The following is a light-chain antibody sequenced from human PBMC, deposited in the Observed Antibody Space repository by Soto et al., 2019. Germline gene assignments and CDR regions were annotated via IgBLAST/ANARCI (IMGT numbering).Light chain of an antibody. Sequence: EILLTQSPATLSLSPGERATLSCRASPGVSNFLAWYQQKPGQAPRLLLYDASARATGIPVRFSGSGSGTDFTLTISSLEPADFAVYYCQQRRSWPAITFGQGTKVDIK. CDR2: DAS. V-gene: IGKV3-11*01. J-gene: IGKJ1*01. CDR3: QQRRSWPAIT. CDR1: PGVSNF.